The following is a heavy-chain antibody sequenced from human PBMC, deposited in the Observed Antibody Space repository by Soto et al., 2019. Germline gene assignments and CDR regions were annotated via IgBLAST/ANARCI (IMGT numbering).Heavy chain of an antibody. Sequence: QVQLQESGPGLVKPSETLSLTCTVSGASISSYYWSWIRQPPGKGLEWIGYIYYSGSANYNPSLKSRVTISVDTSKNQFSLKLSSVTAADTAVYFCARDRDYLDYWGQGTLVTVSS. CDR3: ARDRDYLDY. J-gene: IGHJ4*02. CDR1: GASISSYY. V-gene: IGHV4-59*01. CDR2: IYYSGSA.